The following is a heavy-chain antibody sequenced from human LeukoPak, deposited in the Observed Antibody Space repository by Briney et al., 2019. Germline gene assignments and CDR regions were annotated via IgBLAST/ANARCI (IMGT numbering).Heavy chain of an antibody. D-gene: IGHD4-23*01. V-gene: IGHV3-49*03. J-gene: IGHJ4*02. CDR2: IRSKAYGGTT. CDR3: TRDAPSDYGGNYPLPFDY. CDR1: GFTFGDYA. Sequence: PGRSLRLSCTASGFTFGDYAMSWFRQAPGKGLEWVGFIRSKAYGGTTEYAASVKGRFTISRGDSKSIAYLQMNSLKTEDTAVYYCTRDAPSDYGGNYPLPFDYWGQGTLVTVSS.